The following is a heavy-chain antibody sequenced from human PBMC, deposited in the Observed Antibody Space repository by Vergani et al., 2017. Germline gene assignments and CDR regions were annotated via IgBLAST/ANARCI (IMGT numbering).Heavy chain of an antibody. Sequence: QVQLVESGGGVVQPGRSLRLSCAASGFTFSSYGMQWVRQAPGKGLEWVAVIWYDGSNKYYADSVKGRFTISRDNSKNTLYLQMNSLRAEDTAVYYCARDRVTIFGVVTSYYFDYWGQGTLVTVSS. CDR3: ARDRVTIFGVVTSYYFDY. CDR2: IWYDGSNK. D-gene: IGHD3-3*01. V-gene: IGHV3-33*01. J-gene: IGHJ4*02. CDR1: GFTFSSYG.